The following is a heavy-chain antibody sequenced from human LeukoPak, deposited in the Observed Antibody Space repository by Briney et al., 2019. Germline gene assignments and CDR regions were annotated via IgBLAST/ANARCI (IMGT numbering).Heavy chain of an antibody. CDR2: IYYSGST. CDR3: ARIRITIFGVVNWFDP. CDR1: GVSIRSGGYS. V-gene: IGHV4-30-4*07. J-gene: IGHJ5*02. D-gene: IGHD3-3*01. Sequence: PSETLSLTCAVSGVSIRSGGYSWSWIRQPPGKGLEWIGYIYYSGSTYYSPSLKSRVTISVDTSKNQFSLKLSSVTAADTAVYYCARIRITIFGVVNWFDPWGQGTLVTVSS.